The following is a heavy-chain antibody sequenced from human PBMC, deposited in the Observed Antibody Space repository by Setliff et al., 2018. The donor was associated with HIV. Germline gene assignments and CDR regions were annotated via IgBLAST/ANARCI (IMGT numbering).Heavy chain of an antibody. CDR2: IKQDGSEK. J-gene: IGHJ5*02. V-gene: IGHV3-7*03. CDR3: TTKYHIVVADGFDP. Sequence: LRLSCAASGFTFSNYWMSWVRQAPGKGLEWVANIKQDGSEKYYVDSVKGRFTISRDNAKNLLYLQMNSLKTEDTAVYYCTTKYHIVVADGFDPWGQGTLVTVSS. D-gene: IGHD2-21*01. CDR1: GFTFSNYW.